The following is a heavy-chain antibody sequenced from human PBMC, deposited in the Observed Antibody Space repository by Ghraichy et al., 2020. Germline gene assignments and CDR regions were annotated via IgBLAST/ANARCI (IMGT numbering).Heavy chain of an antibody. J-gene: IGHJ4*02. CDR3: IRESAYSSSWNDY. Sequence: GESLRLSCAASGFTLSSNWMHWVRQAPGKGLVWVSRINTDGSSTSYADSVKGRFTISRDNAKNTLYLQMNSLRAEDTAVYYCIRESAYSSSWNDYWGQGTLVTVSS. CDR1: GFTLSSNW. D-gene: IGHD6-13*01. CDR2: INTDGSST. V-gene: IGHV3-74*01.